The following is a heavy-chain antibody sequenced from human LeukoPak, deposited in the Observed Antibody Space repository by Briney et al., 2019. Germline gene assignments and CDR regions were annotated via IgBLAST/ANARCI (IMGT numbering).Heavy chain of an antibody. Sequence: ASETLSLTCTVSGASISGFFWDWIRQPPGKGLEWIGYVHYSGGATYNPSLESRATMSVDTSKNQFSLILTSVTAADTAVYYCARASTYGLASSYYAGFDYWGQGALVSVSA. CDR2: VHYSGGA. V-gene: IGHV4-59*01. CDR1: GASISGFF. D-gene: IGHD3-10*01. CDR3: ARASTYGLASSYYAGFDY. J-gene: IGHJ4*02.